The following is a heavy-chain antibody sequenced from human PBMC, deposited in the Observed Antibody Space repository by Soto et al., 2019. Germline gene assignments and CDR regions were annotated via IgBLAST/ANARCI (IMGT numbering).Heavy chain of an antibody. D-gene: IGHD3-22*01. J-gene: IGHJ6*02. Sequence: PSETLSLTCTVSGGSISSYYWSWIRQPPGKGLEWIGYIYYSGSTNYNPSLKSRVTISVDTSKNQFSLKLSSVTAADTAVYYCARLYLYDSNDHYLYGMDVCGQGTMVTVSS. CDR2: IYYSGST. CDR3: ARLYLYDSNDHYLYGMDV. V-gene: IGHV4-59*01. CDR1: GGSISSYY.